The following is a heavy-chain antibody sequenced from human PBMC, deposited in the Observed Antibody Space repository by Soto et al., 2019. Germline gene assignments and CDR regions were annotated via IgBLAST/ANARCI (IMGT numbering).Heavy chain of an antibody. Sequence: GESLKISCKGSGYSFTSYWIGWVRQMPGKGLEWMGIIYPGDSDTRYSPSFQGQVTISADKSISTAYLQWSSLKASDTAMYYCARAIAYSSSWYNWFDPWGQGTLVTVSS. CDR3: ARAIAYSSSWYNWFDP. V-gene: IGHV5-51*01. CDR1: GYSFTSYW. D-gene: IGHD6-13*01. J-gene: IGHJ5*02. CDR2: IYPGDSDT.